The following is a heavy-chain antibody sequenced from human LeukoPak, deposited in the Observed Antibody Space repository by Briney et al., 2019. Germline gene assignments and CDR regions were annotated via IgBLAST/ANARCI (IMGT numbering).Heavy chain of an antibody. CDR2: ISSSGTTI. Sequence: GGSLRLSGVGSGFSFSANNMHWMRHAAGKGPEWLSFISSSGTTIRYADSVRDRFFISRDNAKNSLYLQMSSLRDEDTALYYCVTDWPVWWGQGTLVTVSS. J-gene: IGHJ4*02. D-gene: IGHD3-16*01. CDR1: GFSFSANN. CDR3: VTDWPVW. V-gene: IGHV3-48*02.